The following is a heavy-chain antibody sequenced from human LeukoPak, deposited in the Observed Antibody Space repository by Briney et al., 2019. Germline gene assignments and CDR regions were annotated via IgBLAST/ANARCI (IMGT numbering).Heavy chain of an antibody. V-gene: IGHV3-66*01. CDR2: IYSDDNT. D-gene: IGHD5-24*01. CDR1: GLTVSGNY. Sequence: GGSLRLSCAASGLTVSGNYWHWVRQTPGKGLEWVSIIYSDDNTRYADSVKGRFTFSRDNTRNTLYLQMNGLRAEDTAVYYCAKDLRRDGYWGQGTLVTVSS. CDR3: AKDLRRDGY. J-gene: IGHJ4*02.